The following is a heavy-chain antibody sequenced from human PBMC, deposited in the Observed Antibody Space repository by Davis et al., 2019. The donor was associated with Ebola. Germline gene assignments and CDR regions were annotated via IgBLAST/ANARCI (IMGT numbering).Heavy chain of an antibody. V-gene: IGHV4-59*12. CDR2: TFHTGST. CDR3: ARVLLWFGELVFGYGMDV. CDR1: GGSISSYY. J-gene: IGHJ6*02. Sequence: SETLSLTCTVSGGSISSYYWTWIRQTPGKGLEWIGYTFHTGSTNYNPSLKSRVTISVDTSKNQFSLKLSSVTAADTAVYYCARVLLWFGELVFGYGMDVWGQGTTVTVSS. D-gene: IGHD3-10*01.